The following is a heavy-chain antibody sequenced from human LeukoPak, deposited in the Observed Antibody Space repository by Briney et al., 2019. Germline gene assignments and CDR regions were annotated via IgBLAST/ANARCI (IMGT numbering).Heavy chain of an antibody. V-gene: IGHV3-30-3*01. Sequence: GGSLRLSCAASGFTFSSYAMHWVRQAPGKGLEWVAVISYDGSKKYYADSVKGRFTISRDNSKNTLYLQMNGLRAEDTAVYYCARDLLPYDSSTFDCWGQGTLVTVSS. CDR1: GFTFSSYA. CDR2: ISYDGSKK. J-gene: IGHJ4*02. D-gene: IGHD3-22*01. CDR3: ARDLLPYDSSTFDC.